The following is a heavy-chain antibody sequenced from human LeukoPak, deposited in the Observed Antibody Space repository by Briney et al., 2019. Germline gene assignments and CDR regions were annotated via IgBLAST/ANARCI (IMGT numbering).Heavy chain of an antibody. CDR3: ARDPPLIAVAGTELNDY. V-gene: IGHV3-21*01. J-gene: IGHJ4*02. CDR2: ISSSSSYI. Sequence: KPGGSLRLSCAASGFTFSSYSMNWVRQAPGKGLEWVSSISSSSSYIYYADSVKGRFTISRDNAKNSLYLQMNSLRAEDTAVYYCARDPPLIAVAGTELNDYWGQGTLVTVSS. D-gene: IGHD6-19*01. CDR1: GFTFSSYS.